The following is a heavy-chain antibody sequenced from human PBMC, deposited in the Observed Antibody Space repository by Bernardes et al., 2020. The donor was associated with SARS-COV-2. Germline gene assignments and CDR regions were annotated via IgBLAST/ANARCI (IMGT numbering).Heavy chain of an antibody. V-gene: IGHV3-23*01. CDR3: AREEEAYDFWSGYSKNWYFDL. CDR2: ISGNGVST. Sequence: GGSLRLSCTVSGFTFSSYGMTWVRQAPGKGLEWVSAISGNGVSTYYADSVKGRFVISRDNSKNTLYLQMNSLRAEDTAVYYCAREEEAYDFWSGYSKNWYFDLWGRGTLVTVSS. CDR1: GFTFSSYG. D-gene: IGHD3-3*01. J-gene: IGHJ2*01.